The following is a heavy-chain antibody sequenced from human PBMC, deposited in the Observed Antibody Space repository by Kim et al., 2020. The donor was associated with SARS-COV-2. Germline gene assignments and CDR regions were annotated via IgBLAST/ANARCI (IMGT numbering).Heavy chain of an antibody. V-gene: IGHV4-39*01. CDR3: ARRGAVAGNPVYDY. D-gene: IGHD6-19*01. Sequence: NPSLKSRITISVDTSKIQFSLNLSSVTAADTAVYYCARRGAVAGNPVYDYWGQGTLVTVSS. J-gene: IGHJ4*02.